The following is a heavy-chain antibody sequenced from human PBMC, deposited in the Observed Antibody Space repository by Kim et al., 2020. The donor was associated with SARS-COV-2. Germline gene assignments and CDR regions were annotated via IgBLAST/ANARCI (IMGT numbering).Heavy chain of an antibody. CDR1: GYTFTGYY. D-gene: IGHD7-27*01. CDR2: INPNRGVT. J-gene: IGHJ4*02. Sequence: ASVKVSCKASGYTFTGYYMHWVRQAPGQGLEWMGRINPNRGVTNYAQKFQGRVTMTRDTSINTAYMVLTRLRSDDTAVYYCASFDTGDLDYWGQGTLVTVSS. V-gene: IGHV1-2*06. CDR3: ASFDTGDLDY.